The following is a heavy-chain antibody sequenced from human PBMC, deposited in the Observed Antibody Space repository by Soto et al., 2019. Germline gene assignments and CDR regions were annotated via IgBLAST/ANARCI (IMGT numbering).Heavy chain of an antibody. V-gene: IGHV4-59*01. CDR2: IYYSGST. D-gene: IGHD1-26*01. CDR1: GGSIRSYY. Sequence: SETLSLTCTVSGGSIRSYYLSWIRQPPGKGLEWIGYIYYSGSTNYNPSLKSRVTISVDTSKNQFSLKLSSVTAADTAVYYCARDLGIVGPWGQGTLVTVSS. J-gene: IGHJ5*02. CDR3: ARDLGIVGP.